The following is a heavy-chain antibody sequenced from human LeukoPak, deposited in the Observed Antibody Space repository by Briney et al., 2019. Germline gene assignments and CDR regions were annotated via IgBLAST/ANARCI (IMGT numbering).Heavy chain of an antibody. V-gene: IGHV4-4*09. CDR2: IYTNGST. D-gene: IGHD7-27*01. CDR1: GVSISSYY. CDR3: ARGSMGWGDYYYYYMDV. Sequence: SETLCLTCTASGVSISSYYWSWIRQLPGKGLEWISYIYTNGSTNSKPSLKRRVTISVDTSKNQFSLKLSSVTAADTAVYYCARGSMGWGDYYYYYMDVWGKGTTVTVSS. J-gene: IGHJ6*03.